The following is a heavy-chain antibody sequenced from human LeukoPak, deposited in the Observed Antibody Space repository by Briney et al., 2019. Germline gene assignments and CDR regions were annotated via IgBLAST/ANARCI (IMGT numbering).Heavy chain of an antibody. Sequence: GGSLRLSCTGSGFTFSTYGMNRVRQAPGRGPEWVAYIRSSSTPIYYADSVRGRFTISRDNAKNSLYLQMNSLRGEDTAVYYCAREGYSGYNSHWGQGTLVTVSS. CDR3: AREGYSGYNSH. CDR2: IRSSSTPI. CDR1: GFTFSTYG. V-gene: IGHV3-48*01. D-gene: IGHD5-12*01. J-gene: IGHJ4*02.